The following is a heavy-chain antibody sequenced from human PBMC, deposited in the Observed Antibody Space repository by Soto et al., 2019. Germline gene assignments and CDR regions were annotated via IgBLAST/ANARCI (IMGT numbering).Heavy chain of an antibody. J-gene: IGHJ4*02. D-gene: IGHD7-27*01. Sequence: GVPVEISCTASGYTLCSYAMHWVRQAPGQRLEWMGWINAGYGNTKSSQKFQDRVTISRDTSASTAYMELTSLRSEETAVYYCARDTGDGTFDFWGQGTLVTVSS. CDR1: GYTLCSYA. V-gene: IGHV1-3*01. CDR3: ARDTGDGTFDF. CDR2: INAGYGNT.